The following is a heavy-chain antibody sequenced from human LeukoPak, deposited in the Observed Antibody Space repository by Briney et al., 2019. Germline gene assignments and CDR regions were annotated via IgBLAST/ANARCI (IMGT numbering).Heavy chain of an antibody. D-gene: IGHD4-17*01. CDR2: ISLDGSNK. CDR3: ARDPTTRSNKPQFYFDY. J-gene: IGHJ4*02. V-gene: IGHV3-30*04. CDR1: RFTFSSYA. Sequence: PGRSLRLSCAASRFTFSSYAMHWVRQAPGKGLEWVAVISLDGSNKYYADSVKGRFTISRDNSKNTLYLQMNSLRAEDTAVYHCARDPTTRSNKPQFYFDYWGQGTLVTVSS.